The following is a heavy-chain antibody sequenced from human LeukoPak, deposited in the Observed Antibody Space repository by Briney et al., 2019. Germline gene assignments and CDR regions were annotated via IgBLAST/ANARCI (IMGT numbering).Heavy chain of an antibody. D-gene: IGHD3-22*01. V-gene: IGHV3-23*01. CDR2: IGGGGGST. CDR1: GFTFRTYA. J-gene: IGHJ4*02. CDR3: AKDLGDYDTGGCLDY. Sequence: GGSLRLSCAASGFTFRTYAMSWVRQAPGKGLEWVSGIGGGGGSTYYADSVKGRFTISRDNSKNTVYLLMNSLRAEDTAVYYCAKDLGDYDTGGCLDYWGQGTLVTVSS.